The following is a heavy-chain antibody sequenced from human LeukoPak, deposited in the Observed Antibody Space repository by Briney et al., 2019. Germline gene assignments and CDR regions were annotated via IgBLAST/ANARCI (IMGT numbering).Heavy chain of an antibody. CDR1: GYSFTTYW. CDR3: TSPRSGWPLDF. V-gene: IGHV5-10-1*01. D-gene: IGHD6-19*01. Sequence: PGRSLRLSCKGSGYSFTTYWITWVRQMPGEGLEWMGRIDPSDSYTNYSPYFQGHFTISADKSISTASLQWSSLKAPDTAMYYCTSPRSGWPLDFWGQGTLVTVSS. J-gene: IGHJ4*02. CDR2: IDPSDSYT.